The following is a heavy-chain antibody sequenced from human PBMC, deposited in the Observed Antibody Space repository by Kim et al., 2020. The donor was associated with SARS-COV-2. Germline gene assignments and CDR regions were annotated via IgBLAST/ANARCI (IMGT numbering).Heavy chain of an antibody. CDR1: GGSISSSSYY. CDR2: IYYSGST. V-gene: IGHV4-39*01. Sequence: SETLSLTCSVSGGSISSSSYYWGWIRQPPGNGLEWIGSIYYSGSTYYNPSLKSRVTISVDTSKNQFSLKLSSVTAADTAVYYCARLGYDFWSGNKWFDP. CDR3: ARLGYDFWSGNKWFDP. J-gene: IGHJ5*02. D-gene: IGHD3-3*01.